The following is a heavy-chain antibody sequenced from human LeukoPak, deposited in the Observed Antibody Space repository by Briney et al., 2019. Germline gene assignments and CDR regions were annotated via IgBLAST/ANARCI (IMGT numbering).Heavy chain of an antibody. J-gene: IGHJ3*02. V-gene: IGHV4-31*03. D-gene: IGHD2-15*01. CDR1: GGSISSGGYY. CDR2: IYYSGST. CDR3: ARVEAWCSGGSCYSYAFDI. Sequence: SETLSLTCTVSGGSISSGGYYWSWIRQHPGKGLEWIGYIYYSGSTYYNPSLKSRVTISVDTSKNQFSLKLSSVTAADTAVYYCARVEAWCSGGSCYSYAFDIWGQGTMVTVSS.